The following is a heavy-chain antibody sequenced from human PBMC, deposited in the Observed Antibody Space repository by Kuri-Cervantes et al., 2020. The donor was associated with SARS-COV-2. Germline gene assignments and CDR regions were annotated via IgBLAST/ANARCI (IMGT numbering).Heavy chain of an antibody. V-gene: IGHV3-30*03. CDR2: ISYDTRNK. D-gene: IGHD6-13*01. CDR3: ARLGVAAAGSYYYYGMDV. Sequence: GESLKISCAASGFTFSSYGMHWVRQAPGKGLEWVAVISYDTRNKYYADSVKGRFTISRDNSKNTLYLQVNSLRAEDTAVYYCARLGVAAAGSYYYYGMDVWGQGTTVTVSS. J-gene: IGHJ6*02. CDR1: GFTFSSYG.